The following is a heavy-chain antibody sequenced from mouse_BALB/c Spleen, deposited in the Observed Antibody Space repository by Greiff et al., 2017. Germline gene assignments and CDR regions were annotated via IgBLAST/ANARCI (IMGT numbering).Heavy chain of an antibody. CDR3: ARQGYDGWFAY. Sequence: EVKLQESGGGLVQPGGSRKLSCAASGFTFSSFGMHWVRQAPEKGLEWVAYISSGSSTIYYADTVKGRFTISRDNPKNTLFLQMTSLRSEDTAMYYCARQGYDGWFAYWGQGTLVTVSA. J-gene: IGHJ3*01. CDR1: GFTFSSFG. V-gene: IGHV5-17*02. D-gene: IGHD2-14*01. CDR2: ISSGSSTI.